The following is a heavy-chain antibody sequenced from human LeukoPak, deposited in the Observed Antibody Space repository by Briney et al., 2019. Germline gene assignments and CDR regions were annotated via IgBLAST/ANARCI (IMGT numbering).Heavy chain of an antibody. J-gene: IGHJ4*02. Sequence: GGSLRLSCAASGFTFSSYGMHWVRQAPGKGLEWVAFIRYDGTTKYYADSVKGRFTISRDNSKNTLYLQMNSLRAEDTAVYYWANLKGNFWLGELVGGGTSFDYGGQEPLATASS. V-gene: IGHV3-30*02. CDR1: GFTFSSYG. CDR3: ANLKGNFWLGELVGGGTSFDY. CDR2: IRYDGTTK. D-gene: IGHD3-10*01.